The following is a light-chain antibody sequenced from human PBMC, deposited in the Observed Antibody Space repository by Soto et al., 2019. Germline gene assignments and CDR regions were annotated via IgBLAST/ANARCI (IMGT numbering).Light chain of an antibody. CDR3: HQRSNCPLT. CDR1: QSVSRY. J-gene: IGKJ4*01. V-gene: IGKV3-11*01. CDR2: DAS. Sequence: EIVLTQSPATLSLSPGERATLSCRASQSVSRYLAWYQQKPGQAPRLLIYDASNRATGIPARFSGSGSGTDFTLTISSLEPEDFAVYYCHQRSNCPLTFGGGTKVEIK.